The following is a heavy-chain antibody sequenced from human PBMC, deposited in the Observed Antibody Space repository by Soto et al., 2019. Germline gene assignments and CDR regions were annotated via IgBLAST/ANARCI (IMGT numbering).Heavy chain of an antibody. V-gene: IGHV1-2*02. CDR2: MNPNSGGT. CDR3: AYNWNPSLRYYYDGMDV. Sequence: ASVKVSCKASGYTFTSYDIIWVRQATGQGLEWMGWMNPNSGGTNYAQKFQGRVTMTRDTSISTAYMELSRLRSDDTAVYYCAYNWNPSLRYYYDGMDVWGQGTTVTVSS. J-gene: IGHJ6*02. CDR1: GYTFTSYD. D-gene: IGHD1-20*01.